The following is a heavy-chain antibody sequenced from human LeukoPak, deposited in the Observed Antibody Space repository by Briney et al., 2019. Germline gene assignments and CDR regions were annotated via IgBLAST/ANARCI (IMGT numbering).Heavy chain of an antibody. CDR3: ARDAGGYEDY. D-gene: IGHD5-12*01. V-gene: IGHV4-4*07. Sequence: SETLSLTCTVSRGSISNYWWSWIRQAAGKGLEWIGRVYPSGTTHYNPSLQSRVTLSVDTSKNQFSLKLSSLTAGDTAVYYCARDAGGYEDYWGQGTLVTVSS. CDR2: VYPSGTT. J-gene: IGHJ4*02. CDR1: RGSISNYW.